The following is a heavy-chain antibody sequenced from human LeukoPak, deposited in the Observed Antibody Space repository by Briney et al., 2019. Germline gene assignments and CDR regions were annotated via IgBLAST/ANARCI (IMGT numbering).Heavy chain of an antibody. CDR2: IYYSGST. CDR1: GGSISSSSYY. Sequence: SETLSLTCTVSGGSISSSSYYWGWIRQPPGKGLEWIGSIYYSGSTYYNPSLKSRVTISVDTSKNQFSLKLSSVTAADTAVYYCARGYYDILTGYYGSSAFDIWGQGTMVTVSS. CDR3: ARGYYDILTGYYGSSAFDI. V-gene: IGHV4-39*01. D-gene: IGHD3-9*01. J-gene: IGHJ3*02.